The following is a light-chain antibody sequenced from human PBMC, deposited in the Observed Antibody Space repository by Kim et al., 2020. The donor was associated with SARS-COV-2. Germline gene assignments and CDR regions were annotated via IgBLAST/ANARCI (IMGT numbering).Light chain of an antibody. CDR1: QYVINRSNNKYY. Sequence: RATISCKSSQYVINRSNNKYYVAWYQQTSGQPPKLIIYWASTRESGVPDRFSGSGSGTDFTLTVSSLQAEDVAVYYCQQHYSTPYTFGQGTKLEI. CDR3: QQHYSTPYT. CDR2: WAS. V-gene: IGKV4-1*01. J-gene: IGKJ2*01.